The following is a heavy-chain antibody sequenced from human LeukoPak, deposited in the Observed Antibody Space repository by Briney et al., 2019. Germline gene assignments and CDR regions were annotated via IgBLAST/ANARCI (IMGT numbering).Heavy chain of an antibody. J-gene: IGHJ4*02. D-gene: IGHD3-22*01. CDR2: IIPIFGTA. CDR3: AIYYYDSSGSYFDY. V-gene: IGHV1-69*13. CDR1: ERTFNSYA. Sequence: GASVKVSCKASERTFNSYAISWVRQAPGQGLEWMGGIIPIFGTANYAQKFQGRVTITADESTSTAYMELSSLRSEDTAVYYCAIYYYDSSGSYFDYWGQGTLVTVSS.